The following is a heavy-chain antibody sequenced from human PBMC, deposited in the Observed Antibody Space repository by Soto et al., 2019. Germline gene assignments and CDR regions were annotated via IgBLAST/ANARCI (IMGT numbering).Heavy chain of an antibody. CDR1: GFMFSTYW. J-gene: IGHJ4*02. CDR3: AKHGLPYGSRWVDH. CDR2: IKQDGSEK. Sequence: EVQLVESGGGLVQPGGSLRLSCATSGFMFSTYWMTWVRQAPGKGLEWVANIKQDGSEKYYVDSVKGRFSVSRDNAENSLHLQSSSLRVEDTAVSYCAKHGLPYGSRWVDHWGQGTLVTVSS. D-gene: IGHD2-15*01. V-gene: IGHV3-7*03.